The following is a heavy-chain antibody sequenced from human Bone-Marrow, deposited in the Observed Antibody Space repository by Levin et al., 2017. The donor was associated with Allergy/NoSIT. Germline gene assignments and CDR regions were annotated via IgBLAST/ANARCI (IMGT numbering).Heavy chain of an antibody. CDR3: AREDGSTFDS. J-gene: IGHJ4*02. D-gene: IGHD5-24*01. Sequence: PSETLSLTCTVSGGSISSGDYHWSWIRQHAGKGLEWIGYIYYSGSTYYNPSLKSRAMISLDTSKNQFSLKVTSATAADAAVYYCAREDGSTFDSWGQGTLVTVSS. CDR2: IYYSGST. CDR1: GGSISSGDYH. V-gene: IGHV4-31*03.